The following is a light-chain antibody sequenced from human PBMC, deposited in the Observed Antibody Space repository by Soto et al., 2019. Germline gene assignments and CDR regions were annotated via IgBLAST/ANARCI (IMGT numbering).Light chain of an antibody. CDR2: KAS. J-gene: IGKJ1*01. V-gene: IGKV1-5*03. Sequence: DIQMTQSPSTLSASVGDRVTITCRASQSISSWLAWYQQKPGKAPKLLIYKASSLESGVPSRFSGSGSGTDFTLTISSLQPEDLGTYYCLQHYNYPRTSGQGTKVDTK. CDR1: QSISSW. CDR3: LQHYNYPRT.